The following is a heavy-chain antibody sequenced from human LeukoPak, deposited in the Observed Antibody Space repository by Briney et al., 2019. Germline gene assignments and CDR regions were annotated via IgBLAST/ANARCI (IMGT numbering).Heavy chain of an antibody. Sequence: GGSLRLSCAASGFVFGNYAMTWVRQAPGKGLEWVSTMTAGSGNSYYADSVKGRFTISRDNAKNSLYLQMNSLRAEDTALYYCAKETTGYAFDIWGQGTMVTVSS. V-gene: IGHV3-23*01. CDR3: AKETTGYAFDI. J-gene: IGHJ3*02. CDR2: MTAGSGNS. CDR1: GFVFGNYA. D-gene: IGHD1-14*01.